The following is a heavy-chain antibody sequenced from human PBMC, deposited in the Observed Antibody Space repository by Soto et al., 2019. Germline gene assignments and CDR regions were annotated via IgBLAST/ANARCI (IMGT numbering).Heavy chain of an antibody. D-gene: IGHD3-22*01. J-gene: IGHJ4*02. CDR2: IYYSGST. V-gene: IGHV4-59*01. Sequence: SETLSLTCTVSGGSISSYYWSWIRQPPGKGLEWIGYIYYSGSTNYNPSLKSRVTISVDTSKNQFSLKLSSVTAADTAVYYCARLVEDYYDSSGYYPPFRYFDYWGQGTLVTVSS. CDR1: GGSISSYY. CDR3: ARLVEDYYDSSGYYPPFRYFDY.